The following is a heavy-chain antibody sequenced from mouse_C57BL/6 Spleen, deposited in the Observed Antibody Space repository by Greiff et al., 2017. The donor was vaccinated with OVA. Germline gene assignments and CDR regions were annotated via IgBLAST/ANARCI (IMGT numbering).Heavy chain of an antibody. D-gene: IGHD2-2*01. CDR2: IDPSDSYT. V-gene: IGHV1-50*01. J-gene: IGHJ3*01. Sequence: QVQLQQPGAELVKPGASVKLSCKASGYTFTSYWMQWVNQRPGQGLEWIGEIDPSDSYTNYNQKFKGKATLTVDTSSSTAYMQLSSLTSEDSAVYYCARGGVTTRSWFAYWGQGTLVTVSA. CDR1: GYTFTSYW. CDR3: ARGGVTTRSWFAY.